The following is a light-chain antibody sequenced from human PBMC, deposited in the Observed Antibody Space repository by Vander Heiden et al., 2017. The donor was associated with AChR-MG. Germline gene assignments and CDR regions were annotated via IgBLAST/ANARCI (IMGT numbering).Light chain of an antibody. CDR3: CSYAGSTTHVA. V-gene: IGLV2-23*02. CDR2: EVN. Sequence: QPALTQSASVSRSSGQSITISCTGTSSVVGSYNLVSWYQHHPGKAPKLMIYEVNKRPSGVSNRFSGCKSGNTASLTISGRQGEDEADYYCCSYAGSTTHVAFGGGTKLTVL. CDR1: SSVVGSYNL. J-gene: IGLJ2*01.